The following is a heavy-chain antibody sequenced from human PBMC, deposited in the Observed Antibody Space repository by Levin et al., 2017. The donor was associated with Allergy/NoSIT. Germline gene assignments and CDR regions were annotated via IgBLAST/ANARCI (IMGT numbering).Heavy chain of an antibody. CDR1: RFTFSSYA. J-gene: IGHJ3*02. V-gene: IGHV3-30-3*01. D-gene: IGHD6-13*01. CDR2: ISYDGSNK. CDR3: ARSEAAVDAFDI. Sequence: GESLKISCAASRFTFSSYAMHWVRQAPGKGLEWVAVISYDGSNKYYADSVKGRLTISRDNSKNTLYLQMNSLRAEDTAVHYCARSEAAVDAFDIWGQGTMVTVSS.